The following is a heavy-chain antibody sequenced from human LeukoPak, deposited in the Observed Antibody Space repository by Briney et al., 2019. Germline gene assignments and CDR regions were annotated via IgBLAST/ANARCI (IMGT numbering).Heavy chain of an antibody. V-gene: IGHV7-4-1*02. CDR2: INTNTGNP. CDR3: ARQKFAGYYDSSGPPGALDI. Sequence: ASVKVSCKASGYTFTNYAMNWVRQAPGQGLEWMGWINTNTGNPTYAPGFTGRFVFSLDTSVSTAYLQISSLKAEDTAVYYCARQKFAGYYDSSGPPGALDIWGQGTMVTVSS. D-gene: IGHD3-22*01. CDR1: GYTFTNYA. J-gene: IGHJ3*02.